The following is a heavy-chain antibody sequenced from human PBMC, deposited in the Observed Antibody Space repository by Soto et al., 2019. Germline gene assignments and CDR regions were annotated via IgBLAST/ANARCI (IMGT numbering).Heavy chain of an antibody. CDR2: INHSGST. V-gene: IGHV4-34*01. J-gene: IGHJ4*02. D-gene: IGHD4-17*01. CDR3: ARGNAAVTTVYFDY. CDR1: GGSFSGYY. Sequence: PSETLSLTCAVYGGSFSGYYWSWIRQPPGKGLEWIGEINHSGSTNYNPSLKSRVTISVDTSKNQFSLKLSSVTAADTAVYYCARGNAAVTTVYFDYWGQGTLVTVSS.